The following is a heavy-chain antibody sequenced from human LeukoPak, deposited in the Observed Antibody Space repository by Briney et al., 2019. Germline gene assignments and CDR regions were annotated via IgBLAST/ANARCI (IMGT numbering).Heavy chain of an antibody. CDR2: IYYSGST. CDR1: GGSISSYY. Sequence: SETLSLTCTVSGGSISSYYWSWIRQPPGKGLEWIGYIYYSGSTNYNPSLKSRVTIPVDTSKNQFSLKLSSVTAADTAVYYCARGGGYSSGWTYWGQGTLVTVSS. D-gene: IGHD6-19*01. J-gene: IGHJ4*02. CDR3: ARGGGYSSGWTY. V-gene: IGHV4-59*01.